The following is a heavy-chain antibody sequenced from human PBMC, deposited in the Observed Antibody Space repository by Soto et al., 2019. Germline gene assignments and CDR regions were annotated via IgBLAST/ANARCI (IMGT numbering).Heavy chain of an antibody. CDR3: ARDRLAYCGGNCYAYFDY. J-gene: IGHJ4*02. Sequence: GGSLRLSCAASGFTFSSYSMNWVRQAPGKGLEWVSSISSSSSYIYYADSVKGRFTISRDNAKNSLYLQMNSLRAEDTAVYYCARDRLAYCGGNCYAYFDYWGQGTLVTVSS. CDR1: GFTFSSYS. D-gene: IGHD2-21*01. CDR2: ISSSSSYI. V-gene: IGHV3-21*01.